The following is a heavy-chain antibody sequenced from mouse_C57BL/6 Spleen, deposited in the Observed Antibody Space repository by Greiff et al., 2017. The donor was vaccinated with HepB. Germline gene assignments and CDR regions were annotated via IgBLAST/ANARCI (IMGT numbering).Heavy chain of an antibody. D-gene: IGHD2-4*01. V-gene: IGHV1-69*01. Sequence: VQLQQPGAELVMPGASVKLSCKASGYTFTSYWMHWVKQRPGQGLEWIGEIDPSDSYTNYNQKFKGKSTLTVDKSSSTAYMQLSSLTSEDSAVYYCASSYDYDLGFAYWGQGTLVTVSA. CDR1: GYTFTSYW. CDR3: ASSYDYDLGFAY. J-gene: IGHJ3*01. CDR2: IDPSDSYT.